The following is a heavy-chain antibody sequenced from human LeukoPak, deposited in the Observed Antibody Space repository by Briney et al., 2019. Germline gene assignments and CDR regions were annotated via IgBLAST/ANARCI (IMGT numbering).Heavy chain of an antibody. V-gene: IGHV3-30*18. CDR1: RFIFSTYG. CDR2: ISYDGSYE. J-gene: IGHJ4*02. CDR3: AKGGPPTGASPRPWDFNY. Sequence: GGSLRLSCAASRFIFSTYGMHWVRQAPGKGLEWVAVISYDGSYESYADSVKGRFTISRDNSKNTLYLQMNSLRVEDTAVYYCAKGGPPTGASPRPWDFNYWGQGALVTVSS. D-gene: IGHD1-26*01.